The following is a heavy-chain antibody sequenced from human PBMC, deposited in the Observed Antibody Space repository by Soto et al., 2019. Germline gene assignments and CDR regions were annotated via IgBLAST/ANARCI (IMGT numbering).Heavy chain of an antibody. J-gene: IGHJ4*02. CDR3: ARDCSGGSCYSPYFDY. CDR2: ISYDGSNK. CDR1: GFTFSSYA. Sequence: QVQLVESGGGVVQPGRSLRLSCAASGFTFSSYAMHWVRQAPGKGLEWVAVISYDGSNKYYGDSVKGRFTISRDNSKNTLYLQMNSLRAEDTAVYYCARDCSGGSCYSPYFDYWGQGTLVTVSS. V-gene: IGHV3-30-3*01. D-gene: IGHD2-15*01.